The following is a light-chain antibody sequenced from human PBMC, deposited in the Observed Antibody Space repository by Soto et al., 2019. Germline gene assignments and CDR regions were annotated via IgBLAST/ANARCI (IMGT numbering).Light chain of an antibody. CDR1: RSDVDGYNF. Sequence: QSALTQPPSASGSPGQSVTISCTGTRSDVDGYNFVSWYRQHPGKAPKLLIYAVSQRPSGVPARFSGSKSGNTASLTVSGLQAEDEADYYCSSYAGSNNVVFGGGTKLTVL. CDR2: AVS. CDR3: SSYAGSNNVV. J-gene: IGLJ2*01. V-gene: IGLV2-8*01.